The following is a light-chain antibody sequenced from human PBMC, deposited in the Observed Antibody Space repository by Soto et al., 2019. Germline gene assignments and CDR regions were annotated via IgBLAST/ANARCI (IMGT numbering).Light chain of an antibody. Sequence: MSRSPATRLSSEGDRVTFTCRGRQSIGSWVSCYQQTPGTATNLLISDASSLDSVVPSSFSGSASGTDFTPTIRILPDDDFVTYCCQQYNCHSCTFGGGTKVAI. J-gene: IGKJ4*02. V-gene: IGKV1-5*01. CDR2: DAS. CDR1: QSIGSW. CDR3: QQYNCHSCT.